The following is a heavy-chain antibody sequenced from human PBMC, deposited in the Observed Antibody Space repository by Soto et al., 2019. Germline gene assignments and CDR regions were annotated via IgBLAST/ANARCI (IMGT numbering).Heavy chain of an antibody. CDR1: GGSISSYY. CDR2: IDYSGST. J-gene: IGHJ4*02. Sequence: QVQLQESGPGLVKPSETLSLTCTVSGGSISSYYWSWIRQPPGKGLEWIGYIDYSGSTNYNPSLKSRGTISVDTSKNQFSPKLSSATAADTAVYYCARKPWIHSHLDYWGQGTLVTVSS. D-gene: IGHD5-12*01. CDR3: ARKPWIHSHLDY. V-gene: IGHV4-59*08.